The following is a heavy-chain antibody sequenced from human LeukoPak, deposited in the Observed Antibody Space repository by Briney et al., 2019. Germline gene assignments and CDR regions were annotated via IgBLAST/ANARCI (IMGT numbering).Heavy chain of an antibody. CDR1: GFMFTSYD. J-gene: IGHJ5*02. D-gene: IGHD3-10*01. CDR2: ISVSGSIT. Sequence: GGSLRLSCAASGFMFTSYDMNWVRQAPGKGLEWISYISVSGSITHYADSAKGRFTISRDNAKRSLFLQMNSLRAEDTAVYYCARDEGSGNYYIDLWGQGTLVTVSS. CDR3: ARDEGSGNYYIDL. V-gene: IGHV3-48*03.